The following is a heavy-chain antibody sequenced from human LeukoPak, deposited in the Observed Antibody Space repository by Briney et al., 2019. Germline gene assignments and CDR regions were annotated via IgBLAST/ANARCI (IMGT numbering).Heavy chain of an antibody. CDR3: ARGGSYSVY. Sequence: PGGSLRLSCAASRFTFSYYAMHWVRQAPGKGLEYVSTIRSDGGSTNYANSVKGRFTISRDNSKNTLYLQMGSLRAEDTAVYYCARGGSYSVYWGQGTLVTVSS. D-gene: IGHD1-26*01. CDR1: RFTFSYYA. V-gene: IGHV3-64*01. J-gene: IGHJ4*02. CDR2: IRSDGGST.